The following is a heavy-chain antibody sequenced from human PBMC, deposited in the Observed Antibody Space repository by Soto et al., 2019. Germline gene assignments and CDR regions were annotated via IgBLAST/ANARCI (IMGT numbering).Heavy chain of an antibody. D-gene: IGHD3-10*01. Sequence: GGSLRLSCAASGLTFSSYAMSGVRQAPGKGLEWISAISGSGGSTYYADSVKGRFTISRDNSKNTLYLQMNSLRAEDTAVYYCAKDRFGRRWFSGKAATYNWFDPWGQGTLVTVSS. CDR2: ISGSGGST. V-gene: IGHV3-23*01. CDR3: AKDRFGRRWFSGKAATYNWFDP. CDR1: GLTFSSYA. J-gene: IGHJ5*02.